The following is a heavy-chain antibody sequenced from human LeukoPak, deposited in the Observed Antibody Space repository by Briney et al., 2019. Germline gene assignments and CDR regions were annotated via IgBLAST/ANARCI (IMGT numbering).Heavy chain of an antibody. CDR2: IFAGGDV. D-gene: IGHD5-24*01. V-gene: IGHV3-53*01. CDR3: ARVSSYAFDN. CDR1: GFSVSNHY. J-gene: IGHJ3*02. Sequence: GGSLRLSCAASGFSVSNHYMSWVRQAPEKGLEWVSIIFAGGDVYYADSVKGRFTISRDNVKNMVFLQMNRLTGEDTALYYCARVSSYAFDNWGQGTRVTVSS.